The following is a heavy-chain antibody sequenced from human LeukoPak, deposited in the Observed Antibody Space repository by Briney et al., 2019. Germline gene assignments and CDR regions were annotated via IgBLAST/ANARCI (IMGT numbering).Heavy chain of an antibody. CDR1: GFTFSSYA. CDR2: ISGSGGST. Sequence: GGSLRLSCAASGFTFSSYAMSWVRQAPGKGLEWVSAISGSGGSTYYADSVKGRFTISRDNSKNTLYLQMNSLRAEDTAVYYCAKDQGGGYDILTGYLYDALDIWGQGTMVTVSS. V-gene: IGHV3-23*01. CDR3: AKDQGGGYDILTGYLYDALDI. J-gene: IGHJ3*02. D-gene: IGHD3-9*01.